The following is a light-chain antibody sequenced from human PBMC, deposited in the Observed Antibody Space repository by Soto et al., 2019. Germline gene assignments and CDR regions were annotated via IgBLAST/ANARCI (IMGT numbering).Light chain of an antibody. CDR2: GAS. CDR1: QSVSSSY. J-gene: IGKJ1*01. V-gene: IGKV3-20*01. CDR3: QQYVTSPWA. Sequence: EIVLTQSPGTLSLSPVEIATLSCRASQSVSSSYLAWYQQKPGQAPRLLIYGASNRATGIPDRFSGSGSGTDFTLTISRLEPEDFAVYYCQQYVTSPWAFGQGTKVAIE.